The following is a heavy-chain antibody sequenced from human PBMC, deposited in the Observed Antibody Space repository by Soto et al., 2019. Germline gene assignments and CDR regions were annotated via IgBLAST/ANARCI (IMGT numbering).Heavy chain of an antibody. D-gene: IGHD3-10*01. CDR1: GGPFSSYG. V-gene: IGHV1-69*13. CDR3: ARVGHIADYYYGTGSYYNGFDY. CDR2: IIPIFGTA. Sequence: GASVKVSCKASGGPFSSYGSSWVRQAPGQGLEWMGGIIPIFGTANYAQKFQGRVTITADESTSTAYMELSSLRSEDTAVYYCARVGHIADYYYGTGSYYNGFDYWGQGTLVTVSS. J-gene: IGHJ4*02.